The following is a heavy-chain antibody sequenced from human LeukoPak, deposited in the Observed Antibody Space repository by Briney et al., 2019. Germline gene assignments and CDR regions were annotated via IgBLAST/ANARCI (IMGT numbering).Heavy chain of an antibody. CDR3: ARERAIYYGSGSLSP. CDR2: ISSSSSYI. D-gene: IGHD3-10*01. J-gene: IGHJ5*02. Sequence: KSGGSLRLSCAASGFTFSSYSMNWVRQAPGKGLEWVSSISSSSSYIYYADSVKGRFTISRDNAKNSLYLQMNSLRAEDTVFYHCARERAIYYGSGSLSPWGQGTLVTVSS. V-gene: IGHV3-21*04. CDR1: GFTFSSYS.